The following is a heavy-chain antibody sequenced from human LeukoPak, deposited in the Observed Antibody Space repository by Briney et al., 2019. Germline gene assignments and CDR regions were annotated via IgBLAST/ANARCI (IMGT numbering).Heavy chain of an antibody. CDR2: IYYSGST. D-gene: IGHD5-24*01. CDR3: ARHGDGYNSVFDY. Sequence: SETLSLTCTVPGGSISSYYWSWIRQPPGKGLEWIGYIYYSGSTNYNPSLKSRVTISVDTSKNQFSLKLSSVTAADTAVYYCARHGDGYNSVFDYWGQGTLVTVSS. CDR1: GGSISSYY. J-gene: IGHJ4*02. V-gene: IGHV4-59*08.